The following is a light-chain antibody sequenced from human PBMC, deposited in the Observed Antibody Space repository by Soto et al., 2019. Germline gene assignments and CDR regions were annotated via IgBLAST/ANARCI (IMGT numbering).Light chain of an antibody. CDR2: DAS. CDR1: QSVSSY. V-gene: IGKV3-11*01. Sequence: ELVLTQSPATLSLSPGERATLSCRASQSVSSYLAWYRQKPGQAPRLLIYDASKRATGIPARFSGSGSGTDFPLTISSLEPEDFAVYYCHQRRNLPRTFGQGTKVEIK. CDR3: HQRRNLPRT. J-gene: IGKJ1*01.